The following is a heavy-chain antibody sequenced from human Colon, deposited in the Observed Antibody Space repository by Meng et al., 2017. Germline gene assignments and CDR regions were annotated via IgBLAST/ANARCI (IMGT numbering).Heavy chain of an antibody. J-gene: IGHJ5*01. D-gene: IGHD6-13*01. CDR1: GFIFSSYG. V-gene: IGHV3-64*01. Sequence: GGSLRLSCAASGFIFSSYGMNWVRQAPGKGLEYVSGISNNGGSTYYAKSMKGRFTISRDNSKNTLYLQMGSLRAEDTAVYYCARNGIVAAVFNWFDSWGQGTLVTVSS. CDR3: ARNGIVAAVFNWFDS. CDR2: ISNNGGST.